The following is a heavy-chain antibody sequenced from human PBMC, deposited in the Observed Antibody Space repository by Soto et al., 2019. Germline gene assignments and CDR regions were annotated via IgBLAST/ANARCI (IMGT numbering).Heavy chain of an antibody. V-gene: IGHV3-73*01. D-gene: IGHD3-10*01. Sequence: GGSLRLSCAASGFTFSGSAMHWVRQASGKGLEWVGRIRSKANSYATAYAASVKGRFTISRDDSKNTAYLQMNSLKTEDTAVYYCTRHPGGGVRGVPYDYWGQGTLVTVSS. CDR3: TRHPGGGVRGVPYDY. CDR2: IRSKANSYAT. CDR1: GFTFSGSA. J-gene: IGHJ4*02.